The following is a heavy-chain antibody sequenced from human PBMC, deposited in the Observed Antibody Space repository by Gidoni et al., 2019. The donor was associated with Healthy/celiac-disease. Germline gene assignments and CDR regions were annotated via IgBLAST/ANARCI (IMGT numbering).Heavy chain of an antibody. J-gene: IGHJ4*02. Sequence: QVQLVQSGAEVKKPGSSVKVSCQASGGTFSSYSISWLRQAPGQGLEWMGRIIPILGIANYAQKFQGRVTITADKSTSTAYMELSSLRSEDTAVYYCANPAESGSYYFDYWGQGTLVTVSS. D-gene: IGHD1-26*01. V-gene: IGHV1-69*04. CDR2: IIPILGIA. CDR1: GGTFSSYS. CDR3: ANPAESGSYYFDY.